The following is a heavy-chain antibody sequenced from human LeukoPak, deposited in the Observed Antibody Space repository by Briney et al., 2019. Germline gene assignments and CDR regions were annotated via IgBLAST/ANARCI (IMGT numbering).Heavy chain of an antibody. CDR2: ISGSGGGT. CDR3: GKLFYSSGMYHFDY. D-gene: IGHD3-10*01. CDR1: GFTFSSSA. J-gene: IGHJ4*02. V-gene: IGHV3-23*01. Sequence: PGVSLRLSCATSGFTFSSSAMSWVRQPPGKGLAWVSTISGSGGGTYYADSVKGRFTISRDNSKNTLYLQMNSLRAEDTAVFYCGKLFYSSGMYHFDYWGQGTLVTVSS.